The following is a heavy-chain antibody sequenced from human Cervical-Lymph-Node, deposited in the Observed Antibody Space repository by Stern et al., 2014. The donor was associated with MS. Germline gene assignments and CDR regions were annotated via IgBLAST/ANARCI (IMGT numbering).Heavy chain of an antibody. V-gene: IGHV4-59*01. D-gene: IGHD2/OR15-2a*01. CDR1: GGSISNYY. CDR3: ASHEEYGLLDY. CDR2: IYFSATT. J-gene: IGHJ4*02. Sequence: QLQLQESGPGLVKPSETLSLTCNVSGGSISNYYWGWIRQSPGQGLEWIGYIYFSATTKYNPSLKSRVTISVDTSKNQFSLKLTSVTAADTAVYYCASHEEYGLLDYWGQGILVTVSS.